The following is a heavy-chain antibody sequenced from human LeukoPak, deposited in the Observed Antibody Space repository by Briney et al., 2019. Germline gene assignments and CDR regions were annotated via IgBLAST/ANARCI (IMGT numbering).Heavy chain of an antibody. CDR3: AKVSDYSYYYYMDV. CDR2: ISGSGGST. Sequence: GGSLRLSCAASGFTFADYAMSWVRQAPGKGLEWVSGISGSGGSTYYADSVKGRFTVSRDNFKNTLFLQVNSLRAEDTAVYYCAKVSDYSYYYYMDVWGKGTTVNVSS. V-gene: IGHV3-23*01. CDR1: GFTFADYA. J-gene: IGHJ6*03.